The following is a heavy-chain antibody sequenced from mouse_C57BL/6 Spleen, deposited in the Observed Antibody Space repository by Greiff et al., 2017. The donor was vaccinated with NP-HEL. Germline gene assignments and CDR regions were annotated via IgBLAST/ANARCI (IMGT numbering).Heavy chain of an antibody. V-gene: IGHV1-52*01. Sequence: QVQLQQPGAELVRPGSSVKLSCKASGYTFTSYWMHWVKQRPIPGLEWIGNIDPSDSETHYNQKFKDKATLTVDKSSSTAYMQLSSLTSEDSAVYYCARKDGPRGFDYWGQGTTLTVSS. CDR2: IDPSDSET. J-gene: IGHJ2*01. CDR3: ARKDGPRGFDY. CDR1: GYTFTSYW. D-gene: IGHD2-3*01.